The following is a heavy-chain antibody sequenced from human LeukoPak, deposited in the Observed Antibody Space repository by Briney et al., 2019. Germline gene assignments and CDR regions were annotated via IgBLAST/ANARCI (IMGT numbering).Heavy chain of an antibody. CDR1: GFTFSSYG. J-gene: IGHJ3*02. Sequence: GRSLRLSCAASGFTFSSYGMHWVRQAPGKGLEWVAVISYDGSNKYYADSVKGRFTISRDNSKNTLYLQMNSLRAEDTAVYYCAKDSPSDCSGGSCYSAFDIWGQGTMVTVSS. CDR3: AKDSPSDCSGGSCYSAFDI. CDR2: ISYDGSNK. D-gene: IGHD2-15*01. V-gene: IGHV3-30*18.